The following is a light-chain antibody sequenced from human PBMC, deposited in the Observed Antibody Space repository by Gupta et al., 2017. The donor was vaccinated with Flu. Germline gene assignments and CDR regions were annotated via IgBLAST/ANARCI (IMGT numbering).Light chain of an antibody. CDR3: QVWDNSGDNSGV. Sequence: SSLLTQPPSVSVAPGATARITCWGSTLGSKSVPWYQQRPGQAPVLVVYTESGRPSRVPVPWSGSNSGDTATTTINRVDAGEEADDYCQVWDNSGDNSGVFGGGTKLTVL. V-gene: IGLV3-21*02. CDR1: TLGSKS. CDR2: TES. J-gene: IGLJ3*02.